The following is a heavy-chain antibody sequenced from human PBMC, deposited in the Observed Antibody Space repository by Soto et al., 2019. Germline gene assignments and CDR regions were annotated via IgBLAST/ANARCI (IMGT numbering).Heavy chain of an antibody. CDR3: ARASTPYSSSPNWFDP. CDR1: GGSLSSYY. J-gene: IGHJ5*02. V-gene: IGHV4-59*12. Sequence: SETLSLTCTVSGGSLSSYYWSWIRQPPGKGLEWIGDIYYSGSTNYNPPLKSRVTISVDTSKNQFSLKLSSVTAEDTAVYYCARASTPYSSSPNWFDPWGQGTLVTVSS. D-gene: IGHD6-13*01. CDR2: IYYSGST.